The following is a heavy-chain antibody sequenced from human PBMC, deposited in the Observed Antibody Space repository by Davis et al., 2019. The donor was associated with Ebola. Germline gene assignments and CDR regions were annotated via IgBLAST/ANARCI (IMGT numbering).Heavy chain of an antibody. CDR2: IYYSGST. CDR3: ARARKRITMDQGVIITSHYFDY. V-gene: IGHV4-59*11. J-gene: IGHJ4*02. D-gene: IGHD3-10*01. Sequence: SETLSLTCTVSGGSISSHYWSWIRQPPGKGLEWIGYIYYSGSTNYNPSLKSRVTISVDTSKNQFSLKLSSVTAADTAVYYCARARKRITMDQGVIITSHYFDYWGQGTLVTVSS. CDR1: GGSISSHY.